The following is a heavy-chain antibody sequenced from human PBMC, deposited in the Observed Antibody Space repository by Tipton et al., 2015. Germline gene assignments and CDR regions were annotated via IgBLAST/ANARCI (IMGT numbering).Heavy chain of an antibody. CDR3: ARSVRREGGGMDV. J-gene: IGHJ6*02. CDR2: ISSDGKNK. CDR1: GFTFNNYD. D-gene: IGHD4-17*01. V-gene: IGHV3-33*08. Sequence: SLRLSCVASGFTFNNYDMHWVRQAPGKGLEWVAVISSDGKNKYYVDSVKGRFTISRDNANNSVSLQMNNLRAEDTAVYYCARSVRREGGGMDVWGQGTTVTVSS.